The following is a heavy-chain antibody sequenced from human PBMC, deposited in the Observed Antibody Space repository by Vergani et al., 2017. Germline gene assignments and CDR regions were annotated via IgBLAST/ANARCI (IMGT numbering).Heavy chain of an antibody. CDR2: ISGSGGST. CDR3: AKYPLGLVWSKEAFDI. Sequence: EVQLLESGGGLVQPGGSLRLSCAASGFTFSSYAMSWVRQAPGKGFEWVSAISGSGGSTYYADSVKDRFTISRDNYKNTLYLEMNSLRAEDTAVYYCAKYPLGLVWSKEAFDIWGQVTMITVYS. D-gene: IGHD3/OR15-3a*01. CDR1: GFTFSSYA. J-gene: IGHJ3*02. V-gene: IGHV3-23*01.